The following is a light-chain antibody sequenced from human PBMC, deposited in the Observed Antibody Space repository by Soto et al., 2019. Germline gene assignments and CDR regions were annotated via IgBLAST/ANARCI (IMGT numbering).Light chain of an antibody. J-gene: IGKJ4*01. CDR3: QQYGSSPLT. Sequence: EIVLTPHPGTRSLSPGETAILSCRASQSVSSSFLAWYQQKPGQAPRLLIYGASSRATGIPDRFSGSGSGTDFTLTISRLEPEDGAVYYCQQYGSSPLTLGGGNKGEIK. CDR2: GAS. V-gene: IGKV3-20*01. CDR1: QSVSSSF.